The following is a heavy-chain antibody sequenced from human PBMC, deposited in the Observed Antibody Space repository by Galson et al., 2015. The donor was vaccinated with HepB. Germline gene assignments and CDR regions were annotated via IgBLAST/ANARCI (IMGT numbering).Heavy chain of an antibody. CDR2: IYPGDSDT. CDR3: ARTRTGGGDY. V-gene: IGHV5-51*01. J-gene: IGHJ4*02. D-gene: IGHD3-16*01. Sequence: QSGAEVKKPGESLKISCEGSGYLFTNYWIAWVRQMPGKGLEWMGIIYPGDSDTRYSPAFQGQVTISVDKSINTAYLQWSSLKASDSAMYFCARTRTGGGDYWGQGTLVTVSS. CDR1: GYLFTNYW.